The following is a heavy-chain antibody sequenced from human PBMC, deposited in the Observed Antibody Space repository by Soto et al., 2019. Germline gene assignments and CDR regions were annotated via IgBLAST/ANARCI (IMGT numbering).Heavy chain of an antibody. J-gene: IGHJ4*02. D-gene: IGHD6-13*01. CDR3: ARDRSSWYFDY. CDR1: GDTFSSFP. CDR2: IIPMFGTA. Sequence: SVKVSCKASGDTFSSFPISWLRQAPGQGLEWMGAIIPMFGTANYAQKFQDRVTFTADESTITAYMELRSLRSEDTAVYCCARDRSSWYFDYWGQ. V-gene: IGHV1-69*13.